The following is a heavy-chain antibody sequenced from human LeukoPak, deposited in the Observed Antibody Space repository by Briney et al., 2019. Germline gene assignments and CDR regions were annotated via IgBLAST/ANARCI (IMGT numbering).Heavy chain of an antibody. V-gene: IGHV3-30*18. CDR1: GFTFSSYG. J-gene: IGHJ4*02. Sequence: PGRSLRLSCAASGFTFSSYGMHWVRQAPGKGLEWVAVISYDGSNKYYADSVRGRFTISRDNSKNTLYLQMNSLRAEGTAVYYCAKDKYDILTGYANWGQGTLVTVSS. D-gene: IGHD3-9*01. CDR3: AKDKYDILTGYAN. CDR2: ISYDGSNK.